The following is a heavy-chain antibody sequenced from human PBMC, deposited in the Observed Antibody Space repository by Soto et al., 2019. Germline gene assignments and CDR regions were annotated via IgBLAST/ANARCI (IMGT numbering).Heavy chain of an antibody. CDR3: ARDFYYGSGSYYNRGDYYYGMDV. J-gene: IGHJ6*02. D-gene: IGHD3-10*01. CDR2: IYYSGST. Sequence: SETLSLTCTVSGGSISSGGYYWSWIRQHSGKGLEWIGYIYYSGSTYYNPSLKSRVTISVDTSKNQFSLKLSSVTAADTAVYYCARDFYYGSGSYYNRGDYYYGMDVWGQGTTVTVSS. V-gene: IGHV4-31*03. CDR1: GGSISSGGYY.